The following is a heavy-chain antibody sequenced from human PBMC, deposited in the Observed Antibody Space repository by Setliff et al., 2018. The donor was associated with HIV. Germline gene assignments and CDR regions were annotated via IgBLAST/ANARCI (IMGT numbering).Heavy chain of an antibody. CDR1: GGSISSGGYY. CDR2: IYHSGST. Sequence: SETLSLTCTVSGGSISSGGYYWSWIRQHPGKGLEWIGYIYHSGSTFYNPSLKSRLTTSADTSKKQFSLRLSSVTAADTAVYYCARGRRSAAAGTRWDYMDVWGKGTTVTVSS. J-gene: IGHJ6*03. D-gene: IGHD6-13*01. V-gene: IGHV4-31*03. CDR3: ARGRRSAAAGTRWDYMDV.